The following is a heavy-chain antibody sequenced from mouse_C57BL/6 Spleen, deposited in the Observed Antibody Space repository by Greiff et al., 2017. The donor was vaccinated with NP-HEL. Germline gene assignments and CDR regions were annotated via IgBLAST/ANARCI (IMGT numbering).Heavy chain of an antibody. Sequence: VQLKESVAELVRPGASVKLSCTASGFNIKNTYMHWVKQRPEQGLEWIGRIDPANGNTKYAPKFQGKATITADTSSNTAYLQLSSLTSEDTAIYYCARSDYYGSSSWFAYWGQGTLVTVSA. CDR3: ARSDYYGSSSWFAY. CDR2: IDPANGNT. CDR1: GFNIKNTY. V-gene: IGHV14-3*01. J-gene: IGHJ3*01. D-gene: IGHD1-1*01.